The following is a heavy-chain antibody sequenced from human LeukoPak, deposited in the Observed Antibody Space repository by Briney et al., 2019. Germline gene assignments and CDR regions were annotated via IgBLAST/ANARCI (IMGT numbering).Heavy chain of an antibody. CDR2: ISGDGGST. CDR1: GFTFDDYA. J-gene: IGHJ4*02. V-gene: IGHV3-43*02. Sequence: GGSLRLSCAASGFTFDDYAMRWVRQAPGKGLEWVSLISGDGGSTYYADSVKGRFTISRDDSKNSLYLQMNSLRTEDTALYYCAKDKSGWYYFDYWGQGTLVTVSS. D-gene: IGHD6-19*01. CDR3: AKDKSGWYYFDY.